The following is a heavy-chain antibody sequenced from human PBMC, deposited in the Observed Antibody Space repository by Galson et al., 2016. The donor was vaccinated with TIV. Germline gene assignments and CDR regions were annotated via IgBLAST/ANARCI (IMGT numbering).Heavy chain of an antibody. CDR1: GVTFSSYA. Sequence: VKVSCKASGVTFSSYAISWVRQAPGQGLEWMGGLIPMFGITNYSQRFQGRVTITADGSTSTAYMEMSSLRSEDTAVYYCARSNSYNFYYMAVWGQGTTVTVSS. D-gene: IGHD2/OR15-2a*01. CDR2: LIPMFGIT. J-gene: IGHJ6*03. CDR3: ARSNSYNFYYMAV. V-gene: IGHV1-69*01.